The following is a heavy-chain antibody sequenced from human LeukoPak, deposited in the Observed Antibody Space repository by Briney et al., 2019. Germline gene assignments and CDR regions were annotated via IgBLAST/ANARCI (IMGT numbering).Heavy chain of an antibody. J-gene: IGHJ6*02. V-gene: IGHV1-2*02. CDR3: ARVGWFGELLPPWYYYGTDV. CDR2: INPNSGGT. CDR1: GYTFTGYY. D-gene: IGHD3-10*01. Sequence: ASVKVSCKASGYTFTGYYMHWVRQAPGQGLEWMGWINPNSGGTNYAQKFQGRVTMTRDTSISTAYMELSRLRSDDTAVYYCARVGWFGELLPPWYYYGTDVWGQGTTVTVSS.